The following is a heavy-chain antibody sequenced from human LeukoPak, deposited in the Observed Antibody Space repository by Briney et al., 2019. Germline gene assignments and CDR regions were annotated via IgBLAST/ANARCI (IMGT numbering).Heavy chain of an antibody. D-gene: IGHD3-10*01. CDR2: INPNSGGT. Sequence: ASVKVSCKASGYTFTGYYMHWVRQAPGQGLEWMGWINPNSGGTNYAQKFQGRVTMTRDTSISTAYMELSRLRSDDTAVYYCARRERGSGSYYVYWGQGTLVTVSS. CDR3: ARRERGSGSYYVY. J-gene: IGHJ4*02. V-gene: IGHV1-2*02. CDR1: GYTFTGYY.